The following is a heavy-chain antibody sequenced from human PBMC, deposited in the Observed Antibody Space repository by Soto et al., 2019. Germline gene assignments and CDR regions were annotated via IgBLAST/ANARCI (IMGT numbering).Heavy chain of an antibody. V-gene: IGHV3-23*01. J-gene: IGHJ4*02. CDR1: GFTFSSYA. Sequence: GGSLRLSCAASGFTFSSYAMSWVRQAPGKGLEWVSAISGSGGSTYYADSVKGRFTISRDNSKNTLYLQMNSLRAEDTAVYYCAKNGGEGILTGYLPQPIDYWGQGTLVTVSS. CDR3: AKNGGEGILTGYLPQPIDY. CDR2: ISGSGGST. D-gene: IGHD3-9*01.